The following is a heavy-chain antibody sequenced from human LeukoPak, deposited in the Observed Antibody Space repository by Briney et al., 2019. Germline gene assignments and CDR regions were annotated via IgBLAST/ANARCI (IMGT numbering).Heavy chain of an antibody. V-gene: IGHV3-30*02. D-gene: IGHD2-2*01. J-gene: IGHJ4*02. CDR3: ASESRGDQHYYFDY. CDR2: IRYDGTNK. Sequence: PGGSLRLSCAASGFTFSSYGMHWVRQAPGKGLEWVAFIRYDGTNKYYADSVKGRFTISRDNSKNTLYLQMNSLRAEDTAVYYCASESRGDQHYYFDYWGQGTLVTVSS. CDR1: GFTFSSYG.